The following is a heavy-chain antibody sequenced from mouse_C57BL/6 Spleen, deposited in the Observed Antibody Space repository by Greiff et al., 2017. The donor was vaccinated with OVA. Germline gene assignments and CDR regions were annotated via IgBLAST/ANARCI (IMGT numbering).Heavy chain of an antibody. CDR2: INPNNGGT. Sequence: VQLQQSGPELVKPGASVKISCKASGYTFTDYYMNWVKQSHGKSLEWIGDINPNNGGTSYNQKFKGKATLTVDKSSSTAYMELRSLTSEDSAVYYCARELRQAFDYWGQGTTLTVSS. V-gene: IGHV1-26*01. CDR1: GYTFTDYY. D-gene: IGHD2-4*01. CDR3: ARELRQAFDY. J-gene: IGHJ2*01.